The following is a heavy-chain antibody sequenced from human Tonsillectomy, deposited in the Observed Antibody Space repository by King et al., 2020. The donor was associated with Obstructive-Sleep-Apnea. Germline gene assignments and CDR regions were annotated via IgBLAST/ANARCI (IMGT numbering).Heavy chain of an antibody. Sequence: QLVQSGGGVVQPGRSLRLSCAASGFTFSSYGMHWVRQAPGKGLEWVAVISYDGSNKYYADSGKGRFTISRDNSKNTLSLQMNSLRAEDTAVYYCAKDQGRYFDWLYYFDYWGQGTLVTVSS. J-gene: IGHJ4*02. CDR2: ISYDGSNK. CDR3: AKDQGRYFDWLYYFDY. CDR1: GFTFSSYG. D-gene: IGHD3-9*01. V-gene: IGHV3-30*18.